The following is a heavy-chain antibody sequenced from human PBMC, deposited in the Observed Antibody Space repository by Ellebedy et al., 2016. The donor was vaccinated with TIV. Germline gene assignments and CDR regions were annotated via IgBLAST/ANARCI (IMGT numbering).Heavy chain of an antibody. CDR2: FDPEDGET. V-gene: IGHV1-24*01. CDR1: GYTLTELS. D-gene: IGHD3-22*01. J-gene: IGHJ4*02. CDR3: ATDGYYYDSSGYSVSRELDY. Sequence: AASVKVSCKVSGYTLTELSMHWVRQAPGKGLEWMGGFDPEDGETIYAQKFQGRVTMTEDTSTDTAYMELSSLRSEDTAVYYCATDGYYYDSSGYSVSRELDYWGQGTLVTVSS.